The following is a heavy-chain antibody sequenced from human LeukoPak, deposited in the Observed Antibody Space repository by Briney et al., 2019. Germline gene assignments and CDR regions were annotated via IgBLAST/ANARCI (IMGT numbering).Heavy chain of an antibody. Sequence: SETLSLTCAVYGGSFSAYYWSWFRQPPGKGLDWIGEINHSGSTNYNPSLKSRVTISVDTSKNQFSLKLTSVTAADTAVYYCARAIYKSTGTYGYWGQGTLVTVS. CDR3: ARAIYKSTGTYGY. V-gene: IGHV4-34*01. CDR2: INHSGST. J-gene: IGHJ4*02. D-gene: IGHD1-1*01. CDR1: GGSFSAYY.